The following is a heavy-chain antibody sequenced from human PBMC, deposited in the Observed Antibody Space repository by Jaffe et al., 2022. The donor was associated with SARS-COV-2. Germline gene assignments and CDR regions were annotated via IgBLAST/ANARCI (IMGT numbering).Heavy chain of an antibody. CDR1: GFTFSSYG. CDR2: ISYDGSNK. V-gene: IGHV3-30*18. CDR3: AKDSSIAVAGMVDY. Sequence: QVQLVESGGGVVQPGRSLRLSCAASGFTFSSYGMHWVRQAPGKGLEWVAVISYDGSNKYYADSVKGRFTISRDNSKNTLYLQMNSLRAEDTAVYYCAKDSSIAVAGMVDYWGQGTLVTVSS. D-gene: IGHD6-19*01. J-gene: IGHJ4*02.